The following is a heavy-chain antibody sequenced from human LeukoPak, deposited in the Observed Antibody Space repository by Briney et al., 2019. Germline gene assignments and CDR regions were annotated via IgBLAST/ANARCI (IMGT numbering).Heavy chain of an antibody. CDR1: GFTFSSYS. CDR3: AREYYTYDY. Sequence: GGSLRLSCAASGFTFSSYSMNWVRQAPGKGLEWVSYISSSSSTIYSTDSVKGRFTISRDNAKNSLYLQMNSLRAEDTAVYYCAREYYTYDYWGQGTLVTVSS. J-gene: IGHJ4*02. CDR2: ISSSSSTI. V-gene: IGHV3-48*04. D-gene: IGHD3-10*01.